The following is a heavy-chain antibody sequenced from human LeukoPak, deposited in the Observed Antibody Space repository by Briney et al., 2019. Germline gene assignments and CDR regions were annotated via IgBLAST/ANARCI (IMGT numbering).Heavy chain of an antibody. CDR3: ARTTATGATYFAS. V-gene: IGHV3-21*01. CDR2: IFGSGISI. D-gene: IGHD1-26*01. CDR1: GFTFSSYN. J-gene: IGHJ4*02. Sequence: PGGSLRLSCAASGFTFSSYNMHWVRQAPGKGLEWGSPIFGSGISIYYADSVKGRFTISRDNAKNSLSLQMSSLRAEDTAVYYCARTTATGATYFASWGQGSLVTVSS.